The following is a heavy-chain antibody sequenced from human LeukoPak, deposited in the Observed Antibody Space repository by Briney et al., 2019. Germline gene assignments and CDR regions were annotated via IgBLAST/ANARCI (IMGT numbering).Heavy chain of an antibody. V-gene: IGHV2-70*04. CDR1: GFSLSTSGMR. D-gene: IGHD6-19*01. CDR2: IDWDDDK. J-gene: IGHJ4*02. Sequence: ESGPTLVNPTQTLTLTCTFSGFSLSTSGMRVSWIRQPPGKALEWLARIDWDDDKFYSTSLKTRLTISKDTSKNQVVLTMTNMDPVDTATYFCVLHKRPVAGTFDYWGQGTLVTDSS. CDR3: VLHKRPVAGTFDY.